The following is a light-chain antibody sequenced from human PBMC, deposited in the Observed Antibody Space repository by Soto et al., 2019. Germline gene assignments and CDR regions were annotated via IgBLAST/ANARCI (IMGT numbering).Light chain of an antibody. Sequence: ETVMTQSPGTLSLSPGERVTLSCRASQSISTTYLAWYQLKPGQAPRLLIYGASSRVTGFPARFSGSGSGTDFTLTISSLQSDDFAVYYCQQYDNWPWTFGQGTKVDI. CDR2: GAS. V-gene: IGKV3-15*01. CDR1: QSISTTY. J-gene: IGKJ1*01. CDR3: QQYDNWPWT.